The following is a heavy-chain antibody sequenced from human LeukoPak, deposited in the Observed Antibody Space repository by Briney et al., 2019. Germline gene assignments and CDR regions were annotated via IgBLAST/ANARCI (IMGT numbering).Heavy chain of an antibody. CDR1: EFTFSSYA. J-gene: IGHJ4*02. CDR2: IRYDGSTK. Sequence: GGSLRLSCAASEFTFSSYAMHWVRQAPGKGLEWVAFIRYDGSTKYYTDSVKGRFTISRDNSKNTMYLQMNSLRAEDAAVYYCTRENWYIDYWGQGNLVTVSS. V-gene: IGHV3-30*02. CDR3: TRENWYIDY.